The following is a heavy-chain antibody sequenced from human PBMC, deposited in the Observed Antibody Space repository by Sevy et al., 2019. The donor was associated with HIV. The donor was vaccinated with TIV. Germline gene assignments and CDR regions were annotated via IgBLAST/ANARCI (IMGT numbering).Heavy chain of an antibody. CDR3: ARTPRDVWSGYYHYYYYYYMDV. V-gene: IGHV3-21*01. J-gene: IGHJ6*03. CDR2: ISSSSSYI. Sequence: GGSLRLSCAASGFTFSSYSMNWVRQAPGKGLEWVSSISSSSSYIYYADSVKGRFTISRDNAKNSLYLQMNSLRAEDTAVYYCARTPRDVWSGYYHYYYYYYMDVWGKGTTVTVSS. CDR1: GFTFSSYS. D-gene: IGHD3-3*01.